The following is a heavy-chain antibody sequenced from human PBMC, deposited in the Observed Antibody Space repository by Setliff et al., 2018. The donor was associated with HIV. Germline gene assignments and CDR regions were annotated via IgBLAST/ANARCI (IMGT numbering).Heavy chain of an antibody. CDR3: ARWPTTASRYYYYYVDV. D-gene: IGHD4-17*01. CDR1: GGTFSSYA. Sequence: SVKVSCKAPGGTFSSYAISWVRQAPGQGLEWMGGIIPIFGTANYAQKFQGRVRITADESTSTAYMELSSLRSDDTAVYYCARWPTTASRYYYYYVDVWGKGTTVTVSS. V-gene: IGHV1-69*13. CDR2: IIPIFGTA. J-gene: IGHJ6*03.